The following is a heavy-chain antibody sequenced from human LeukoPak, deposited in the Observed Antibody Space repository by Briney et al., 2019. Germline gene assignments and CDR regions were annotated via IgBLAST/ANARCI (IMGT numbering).Heavy chain of an antibody. D-gene: IGHD3-9*01. J-gene: IGHJ3*02. CDR1: GYTFTGYG. CDR2: ISGYNGNT. Sequence: ASVEVSCKASGYTFTGYGISWVRQAPGQGLEWMGWISGYNGNTNYADKFQGRVTMTTDTSTSTAYMDLRSLRSDDAAVYYCARDPSLTTGYSHDASDIWGQGTMVTVSS. V-gene: IGHV1-18*01. CDR3: ARDPSLTTGYSHDASDI.